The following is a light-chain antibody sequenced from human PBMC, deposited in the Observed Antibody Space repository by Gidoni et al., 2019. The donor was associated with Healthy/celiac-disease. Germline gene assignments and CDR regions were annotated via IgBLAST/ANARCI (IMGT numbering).Light chain of an antibody. V-gene: IGKV3-11*01. CDR2: DSS. J-gene: IGKJ4*01. CDR1: QSVSSY. CDR3: QQRSNWLT. Sequence: EIVLTQSPDTLSLSPGERATLSCRASQSVSSYLAWYQQKPGQAPRLLIYDSSNRATGIPARFSGSGSGPDFTLTISSLEPEDFAVYYCQQRSNWLTFGGGTKVEIK.